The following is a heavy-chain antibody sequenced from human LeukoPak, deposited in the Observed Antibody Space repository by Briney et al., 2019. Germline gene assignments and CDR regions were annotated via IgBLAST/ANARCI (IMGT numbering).Heavy chain of an antibody. Sequence: PGGSLRLSCAASGFTFSSYGMHWVRQAPGKGLEWVAVISYDGSNKYYADSVKGRFTISRDNSKNTLYLQMNSLRAEDTAVYYCARGVDSSSWYGESTYWKYYFDYWGQGTPVTVSS. CDR1: GFTFSSYG. CDR3: ARGVDSSSWYGESTYWKYYFDY. CDR2: ISYDGSNK. D-gene: IGHD6-13*01. V-gene: IGHV3-30*03. J-gene: IGHJ4*02.